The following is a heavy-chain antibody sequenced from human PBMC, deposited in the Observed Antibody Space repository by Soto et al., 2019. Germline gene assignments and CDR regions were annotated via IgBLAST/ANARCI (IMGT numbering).Heavy chain of an antibody. CDR3: ARGGANEYGYYYCMDV. V-gene: IGHV1-69*13. D-gene: IGHD6-6*01. CDR2: IIPIFGTA. J-gene: IGHJ6*02. Sequence: GASVKVSCKASGGTFSSYAISWVRQAPGQGLKWMGGIIPIFGTANYAQKFQGRVTITADESTSTAYMELSSLRSEDTAVYYCARGGANEYGYYYCMDVWGQGTTVTV. CDR1: GGTFSSYA.